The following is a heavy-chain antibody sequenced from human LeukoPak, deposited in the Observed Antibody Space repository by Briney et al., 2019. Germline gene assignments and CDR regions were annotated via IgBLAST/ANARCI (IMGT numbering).Heavy chain of an antibody. V-gene: IGHV3-23*01. CDR2: ITGSGGST. J-gene: IGHJ2*01. D-gene: IGHD7-27*01. CDR3: AKELTGGHWYFDL. CDR1: GFTFSSYA. Sequence: PGGSLRLSCAASGFTFSSYAMSWVRQAPGKGLEWVSGITGSGGSTYYADSVKGRFTISGDNSKNTLYLQMNSLRAEDTAVYYCAKELTGGHWYFDLWGRGTLVTVSS.